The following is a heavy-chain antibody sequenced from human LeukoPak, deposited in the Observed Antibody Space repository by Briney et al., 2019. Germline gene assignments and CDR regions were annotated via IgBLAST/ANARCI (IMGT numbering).Heavy chain of an antibody. CDR2: IWYDGSNK. D-gene: IGHD6-19*01. Sequence: PGGSLRLSCTASGFTFSSYGMHWVRQAPGKGLEWVAVIWYDGSNKYYTDPVKGRFTISRDNSKNTLYLQMNSLRAEDTAVYYCARESQAVAGTPFYWGQGTLVTVSS. V-gene: IGHV3-33*01. CDR1: GFTFSSYG. CDR3: ARESQAVAGTPFY. J-gene: IGHJ4*02.